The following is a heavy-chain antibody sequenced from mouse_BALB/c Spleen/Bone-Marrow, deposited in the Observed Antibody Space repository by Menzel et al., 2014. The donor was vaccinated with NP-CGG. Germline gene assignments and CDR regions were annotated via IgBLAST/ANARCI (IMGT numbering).Heavy chain of an antibody. CDR3: AREGYYYGSSYGNAMDY. Sequence: EVKLVESGPELVKPGASVKISCKASGYSFTGYFMNWVMQSHGKSLEWIGRINPYNGDTFYNQKFKGKATLTVDKSSSTAHMGLRSLASEDSAVYYCAREGYYYGSSYGNAMDYWGQGTSVTVSS. J-gene: IGHJ4*01. V-gene: IGHV1-20*02. D-gene: IGHD1-1*01. CDR2: INPYNGDT. CDR1: GYSFTGYF.